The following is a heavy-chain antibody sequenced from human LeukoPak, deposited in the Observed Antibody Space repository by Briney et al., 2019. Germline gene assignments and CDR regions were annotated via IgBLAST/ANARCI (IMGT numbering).Heavy chain of an antibody. V-gene: IGHV4-59*01. D-gene: IGHD3-16*01. Sequence: SSETLSLTCTVSGGSISSYYWSWIRQPPGKGLEWIGYIYYSGSTNYNPSLKSRVTISVDTSKNQFSLKLSSVTAADTAVYYCAREKGGGFDPWGQGTLVTVSS. CDR3: AREKGGGFDP. CDR1: GGSISSYY. CDR2: IYYSGST. J-gene: IGHJ5*02.